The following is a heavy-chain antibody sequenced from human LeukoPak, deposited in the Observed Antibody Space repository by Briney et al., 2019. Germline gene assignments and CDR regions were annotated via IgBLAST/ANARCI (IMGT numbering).Heavy chain of an antibody. CDR2: IYYSGST. CDR1: GGSISSYY. CDR3: ARKVATTPYYFDY. D-gene: IGHD5-24*01. Sequence: SETLSLTCTVSGGSISSYYWSWIRQPPGKGLEWLGYIYYSGSTNYNPSLKSRVTISVDTSKNQFSLKLSSVTAADTAVYYCARKVATTPYYFDYWGQGTLVTVSS. V-gene: IGHV4-59*01. J-gene: IGHJ4*02.